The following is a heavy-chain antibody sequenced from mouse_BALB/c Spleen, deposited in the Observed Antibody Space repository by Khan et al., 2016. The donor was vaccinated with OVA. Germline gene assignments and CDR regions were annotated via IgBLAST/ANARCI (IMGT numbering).Heavy chain of an antibody. V-gene: IGHV14-3*02. CDR3: ARDYWDIFAY. CDR1: GFNIKDTY. CDR2: IDPANGYT. Sequence: VQLKESGAELVKPGASVKLSCTASGFNIKDTYMHWVKQRPEQGLEWIGRIDPANGYTKYDPKFQGKGTITADTSSNTAYLQLSSLTSEDTAVYYCARDYWDIFAYWGQGTLVTVAA. J-gene: IGHJ3*01. D-gene: IGHD4-1*01.